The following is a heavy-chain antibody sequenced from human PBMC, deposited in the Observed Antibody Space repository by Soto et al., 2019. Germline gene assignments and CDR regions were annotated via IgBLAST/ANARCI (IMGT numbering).Heavy chain of an antibody. CDR1: GFSFDDFA. D-gene: IGHD3-10*01. V-gene: IGHV3-9*01. J-gene: IGHJ4*02. Sequence: VQLAESGGGLVEPGRSLRLSCVASGFSFDDFAMHWVRQAPGKGLEWVSGIHWNDKTRGYADPVRGRFIVSRDNAKNSLYLQMNSLLVEDTAIYYCARDLSGWSPGEVPFPLDCWGQGTLVTVSS. CDR2: IHWNDKTR. CDR3: ARDLSGWSPGEVPFPLDC.